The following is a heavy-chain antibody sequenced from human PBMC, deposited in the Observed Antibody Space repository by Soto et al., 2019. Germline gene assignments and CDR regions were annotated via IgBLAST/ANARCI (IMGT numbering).Heavy chain of an antibody. Sequence: SETLSLTCTVSGGSISSYYWSWIRQPPGKGLEWIGYIYYSGSTNYNPSLKSRVTISVDTSKNRFSLKLSSVTAADTAVYYCARAVVPAAWDYWGQGTLVTVSS. V-gene: IGHV4-59*01. D-gene: IGHD2-2*01. CDR2: IYYSGST. CDR1: GGSISSYY. J-gene: IGHJ4*02. CDR3: ARAVVPAAWDY.